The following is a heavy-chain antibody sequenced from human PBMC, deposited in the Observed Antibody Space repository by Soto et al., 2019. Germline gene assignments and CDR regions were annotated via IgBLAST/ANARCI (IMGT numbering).Heavy chain of an antibody. D-gene: IGHD6-13*01. Sequence: EVQLVESGGGLVQPGGSLRLSCAASGFTFSIYNMNWVRQAPGKGLEWVSYISSSSSIIYYADSVKGRFTISRDDAKNSLYLQMNSLRAEDTAVYFCARDQEASWYTMYSDYWGQGTLVTVSS. J-gene: IGHJ4*02. CDR3: ARDQEASWYTMYSDY. CDR2: ISSSSSII. CDR1: GFTFSIYN. V-gene: IGHV3-48*01.